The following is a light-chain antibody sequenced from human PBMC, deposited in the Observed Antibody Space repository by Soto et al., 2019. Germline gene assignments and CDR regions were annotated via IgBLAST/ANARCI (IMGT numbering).Light chain of an antibody. CDR1: QSISTH. CDR3: QQYNSWPYT. J-gene: IGKJ2*01. V-gene: IGKV3-15*01. Sequence: EIEMTQSPATLSVSPGERATLSCRASQSISTHLTWYQKKPGQAPRLLMYDASARATGIPARFSGSGSGTEFTLTISSLQSEDFAVYYCQQYNSWPYTFGQGTKLEIK. CDR2: DAS.